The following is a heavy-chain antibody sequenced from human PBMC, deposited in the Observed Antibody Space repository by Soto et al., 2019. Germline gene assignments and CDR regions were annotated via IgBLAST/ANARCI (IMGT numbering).Heavy chain of an antibody. J-gene: IGHJ5*02. V-gene: IGHV4-31*03. CDR2: IYVTGAV. CDR1: GAALNSGNYY. D-gene: IGHD2-21*01. Sequence: TLSLTCNVSGAALNSGNYYLSWIRQVPGKGLEWIGHIYVTGAVDYNPSLRDRITISQDTSERQFSLKLRLVTAADTAVYYCERLRIATNNYKWFDPWGQGTLVTVSS. CDR3: ERLRIATNNYKWFDP.